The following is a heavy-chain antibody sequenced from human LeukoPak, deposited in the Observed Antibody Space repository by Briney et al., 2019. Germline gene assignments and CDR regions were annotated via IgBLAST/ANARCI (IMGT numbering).Heavy chain of an antibody. CDR1: GFTFSSYW. V-gene: IGHV3-20*04. D-gene: IGHD6-13*01. CDR2: ISWNSGSI. CDR3: AKEFVSRSSLSLDD. J-gene: IGHJ4*02. Sequence: GGSLRLSCAASGFTFSSYWMSWVRQAPGKGLEWVSGISWNSGSIGYADSVKGRFTISRDNAKNSLYLQMNSLRVEDTAVYYCAKEFVSRSSLSLDDWGQGTLATASS.